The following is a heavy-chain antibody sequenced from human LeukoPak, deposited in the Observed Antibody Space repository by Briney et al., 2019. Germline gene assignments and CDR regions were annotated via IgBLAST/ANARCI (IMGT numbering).Heavy chain of an antibody. Sequence: SETLSLTCTVSGGSISSGGYYWSWIRQHLGKGLEWIGYIYYSGSTYYNPSLKSRVTISVDTSKNQFSLKLSSVTAADTAVYYCARDSGRDGYSFDYWGQGTLVTVSS. J-gene: IGHJ4*02. CDR2: IYYSGST. CDR3: ARDSGRDGYSFDY. D-gene: IGHD5-24*01. CDR1: GGSISSGGYY. V-gene: IGHV4-31*03.